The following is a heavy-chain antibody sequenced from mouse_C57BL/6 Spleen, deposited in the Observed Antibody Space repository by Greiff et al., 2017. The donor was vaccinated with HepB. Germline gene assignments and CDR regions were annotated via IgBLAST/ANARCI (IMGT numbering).Heavy chain of an antibody. CDR2: IDPNSGGT. D-gene: IGHD1-1*01. CDR3: ARWGLLGPTDYYAMDY. J-gene: IGHJ4*01. Sequence: VQLKQPGAELVKPGASVKLSCKASGYTFTSYWMHWVKQRPGRGLEWIGRIDPNSGGTKYNEKFKSKATLTVDKPSSTAYMQLSSLTSEDSAVYYCARWGLLGPTDYYAMDYWGQGTSVTVSS. V-gene: IGHV1-72*01. CDR1: GYTFTSYW.